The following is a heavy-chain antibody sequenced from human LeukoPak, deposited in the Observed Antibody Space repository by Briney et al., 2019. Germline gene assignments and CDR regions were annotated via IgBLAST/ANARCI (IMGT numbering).Heavy chain of an antibody. J-gene: IGHJ5*02. CDR3: ATRKNLQLYNWFDP. Sequence: ASVKVSCKVSGYTLTELSMHWVRQAPGKGLEWMGGFDPEDGETIYAQKFQGRVTMTEDTSTDTAYMELSSLRSEDTAVYYCATRKNLQLYNWFDPWGQGTLVTVSS. CDR2: FDPEDGET. V-gene: IGHV1-24*01. CDR1: GYTLTELS. D-gene: IGHD2-2*01.